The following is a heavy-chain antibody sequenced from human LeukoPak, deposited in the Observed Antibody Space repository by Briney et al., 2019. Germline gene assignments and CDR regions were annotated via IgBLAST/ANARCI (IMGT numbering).Heavy chain of an antibody. Sequence: PGGSLRLSCAASGFTFSSYSMNWVRQAPGKGLEWVSYISPGNSTKYYADSVKGRFTISRDNAKNSLYLQMNSLRAEDTAVYYCARGDGYWGQGTLGTVS. V-gene: IGHV3-48*01. CDR3: ARGDGY. CDR1: GFTFSSYS. J-gene: IGHJ4*02. CDR2: ISPGNSTK.